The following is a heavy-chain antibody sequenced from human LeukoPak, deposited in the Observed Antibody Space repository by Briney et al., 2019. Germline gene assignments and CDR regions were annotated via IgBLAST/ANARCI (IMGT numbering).Heavy chain of an antibody. CDR2: ISPTGSTT. CDR1: GFSFSGHW. J-gene: IGHJ4*02. Sequence: GGSLRLSCTAAGFSFSGHWMHWARQLPGKGLVWVSRISPTGSTTSYADSVKGRFTVSRDNAKNTLYLQVNNLRAEDTAVYYCARGPNSNWSGLDFWGQGTLLTVSS. D-gene: IGHD6-6*01. CDR3: ARGPNSNWSGLDF. V-gene: IGHV3-74*01.